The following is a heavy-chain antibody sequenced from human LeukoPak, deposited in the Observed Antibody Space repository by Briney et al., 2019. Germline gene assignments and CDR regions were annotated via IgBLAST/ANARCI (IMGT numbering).Heavy chain of an antibody. CDR3: AGEGEYGDSYS. Sequence: PSETLSLTCAVSGDSISSGAFYWNWIRQAPGKGPEWIGNIYRGRTRFNPSLTSRVTISLDMSKSQVSLNLTSVTAADTAIYYCAGEGEYGDSYSWGQGTPVVVSA. V-gene: IGHV4-30-2*01. CDR2: IYRGRT. J-gene: IGHJ5*02. CDR1: GDSISSGAFY. D-gene: IGHD2-21*02.